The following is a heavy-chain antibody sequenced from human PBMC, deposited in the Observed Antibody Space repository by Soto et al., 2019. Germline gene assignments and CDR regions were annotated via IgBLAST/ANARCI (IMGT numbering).Heavy chain of an antibody. CDR3: ARDRGGYYTGFDY. CDR2: LYYSGST. V-gene: IGHV4-59*01. CDR1: GGSISSYY. J-gene: IGHJ4*02. Sequence: SETLSLTCTVSGGSISSYYWSWIRQPPGKGLEWIGYLYYSGSTNYNPSLKSRVTISVDTSKNQFSLKLSSVTAADTAVYYCARDRGGYYTGFDYWGQGTLVTVSS. D-gene: IGHD3-10*01.